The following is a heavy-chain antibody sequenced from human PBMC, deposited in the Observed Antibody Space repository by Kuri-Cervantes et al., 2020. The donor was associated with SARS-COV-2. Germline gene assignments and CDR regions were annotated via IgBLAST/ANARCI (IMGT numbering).Heavy chain of an antibody. J-gene: IGHJ4*02. D-gene: IGHD3-22*01. V-gene: IGHV1-46*01. Sequence: ASVKVSCMASGYTFTSYYMHWVRQAPGQGLEWMGIINPSGGSTSYAQKFQGRVTMTRDTSTSTVYMVLSSLRSEDTAVYYCARVYYDSSGYYEVRYFDYWGQGTLVTVSS. CDR3: ARVYYDSSGYYEVRYFDY. CDR2: INPSGGST. CDR1: GYTFTSYY.